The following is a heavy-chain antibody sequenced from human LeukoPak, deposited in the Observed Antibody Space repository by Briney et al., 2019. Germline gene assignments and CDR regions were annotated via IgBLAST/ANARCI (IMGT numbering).Heavy chain of an antibody. V-gene: IGHV1-8*01. CDR2: MNPNSGNT. J-gene: IGHJ3*02. CDR3: AQGTVNTGDDAFDI. D-gene: IGHD4-17*01. CDR1: GYTFTSYD. Sequence: ASVKVSCKASGYTFTSYDINWVRQATGQGLEWMGWMNPNSGNTGYAQKFQGRVTMTRNTSISTAYMELSSLRSEDTAVYYCAQGTVNTGDDAFDIWGQGTMVTVSS.